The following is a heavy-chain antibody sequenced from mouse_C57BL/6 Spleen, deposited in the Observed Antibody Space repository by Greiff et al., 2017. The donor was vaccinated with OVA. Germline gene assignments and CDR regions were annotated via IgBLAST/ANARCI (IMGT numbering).Heavy chain of an antibody. D-gene: IGHD1-1*01. V-gene: IGHV3-6*01. Sequence: ESGPGLVKPSQSLSLTCSVTGYSITSGYFWNWIRQFPGNKLEWMGYISYDGSNNYNPSLKNRISITRYTSKNQFFLKLNSVTTKDTATYYCARDLDSYYYGSSRYAMDYWGQGTSVTVSS. CDR2: ISYDGSN. CDR1: GYSITSGYF. CDR3: ARDLDSYYYGSSRYAMDY. J-gene: IGHJ4*01.